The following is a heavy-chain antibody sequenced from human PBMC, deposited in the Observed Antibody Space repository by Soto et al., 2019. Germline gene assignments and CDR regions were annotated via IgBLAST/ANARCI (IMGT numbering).Heavy chain of an antibody. CDR2: INPNSDVT. V-gene: IGHV1-2*02. D-gene: IGHD3-16*01. Sequence: QVQLVQSGAEVKKPGASVKVSCKASGYTFNSYYIHWVRQTPGQGLEWMGWINPNSDVTGYAQSFQGRVTMTRDMSMTTAYMDLTRLRSDDTAVYYCVRVGLNRNYDFDFWGQGTLITVSS. CDR1: GYTFNSYY. CDR3: VRVGLNRNYDFDF. J-gene: IGHJ4*02.